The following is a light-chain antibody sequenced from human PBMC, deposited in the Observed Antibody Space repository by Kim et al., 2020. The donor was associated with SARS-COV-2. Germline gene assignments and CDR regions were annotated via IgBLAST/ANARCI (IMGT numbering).Light chain of an antibody. CDR1: SLRKYY. Sequence: ALGQTARLTCQGDSLRKYYATWYQQRPGQAPTLVLYGKYDRPSGIPDRFSGSASGNTASLIITGAQAEDEGDYYCSSRDTTGDLVVFGGGTKLTVL. CDR3: SSRDTTGDLVV. CDR2: GKY. V-gene: IGLV3-19*01. J-gene: IGLJ2*01.